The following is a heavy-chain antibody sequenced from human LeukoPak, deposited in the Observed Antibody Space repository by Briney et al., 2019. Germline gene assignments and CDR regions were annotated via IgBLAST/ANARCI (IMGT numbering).Heavy chain of an antibody. CDR3: AGYYYGSGSYYNAIDY. CDR1: GFTFSSHW. CDR2: ISSSSSYI. Sequence: GRSLRLSCAASGFTFSSHWMHWVRQALGKGLEWVSSISSSSSYIYYADSVKGRFTISRDNAKNSLYLQMNSLRAEDTAVYYCAGYYYGSGSYYNAIDYWGQGTLVTVSS. D-gene: IGHD3-10*01. V-gene: IGHV3-21*01. J-gene: IGHJ4*02.